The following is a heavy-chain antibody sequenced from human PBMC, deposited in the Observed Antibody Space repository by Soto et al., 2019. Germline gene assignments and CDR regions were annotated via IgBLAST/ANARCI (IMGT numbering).Heavy chain of an antibody. CDR2: ISAYNGNT. CDR3: ARDTAMVIPERAFDI. Sequence: VKGSCKASGYTFTSYGISWVRQAPGQGLEWMGWISAYNGNTNYSQKLQGRVTMTTDTSASTAYMELSSLRSEDTAVYYCARDTAMVIPERAFDIWGQGTMVTVSS. CDR1: GYTFTSYG. J-gene: IGHJ3*02. V-gene: IGHV1-18*01. D-gene: IGHD5-18*01.